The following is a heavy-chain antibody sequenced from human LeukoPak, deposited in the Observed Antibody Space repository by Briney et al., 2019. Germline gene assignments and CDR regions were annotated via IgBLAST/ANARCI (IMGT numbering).Heavy chain of an antibody. J-gene: IGHJ5*02. CDR3: ARDWGYDSSGYNRRKYNWFDP. CDR1: GGTFSSYT. CDR2: IIPILGIA. Sequence: GASVKVSCKASGGTFSSYTISWVRRAPGQELESMGRIIPILGIANYAQKLQGRVTITADKSTSTACMELSSLRSEDTAVYYCARDWGYDSSGYNRRKYNWFDPWGQGTLVTVSS. V-gene: IGHV1-69*04. D-gene: IGHD3-22*01.